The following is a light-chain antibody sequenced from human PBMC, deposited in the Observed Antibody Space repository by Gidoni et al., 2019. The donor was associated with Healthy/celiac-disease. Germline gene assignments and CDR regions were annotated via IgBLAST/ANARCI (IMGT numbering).Light chain of an antibody. V-gene: IGKV2-28*01. CDR2: LGS. CDR3: MQSLQTPPWT. CDR1: QSLLHSNGYNY. Sequence: DIEMTQSPLSLRVTPGEQASISCRSSQSLLHSNGYNYLDWYLQKPGQSPQLLTYLGSTRASGVPDRFSGSGSGTDFTLKISSVEAEDVGVYYCMQSLQTPPWTFGQGTKVEIK. J-gene: IGKJ1*01.